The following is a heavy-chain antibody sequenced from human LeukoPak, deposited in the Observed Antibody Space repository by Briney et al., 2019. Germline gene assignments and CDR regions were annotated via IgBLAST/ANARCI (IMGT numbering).Heavy chain of an antibody. CDR1: GFTFSDYY. D-gene: IGHD3-22*01. V-gene: IGHV3-11*04. CDR2: ISSSGSTI. J-gene: IGHJ3*02. Sequence: GGSLRLSCAASGFTFSDYYMSWLRQAPGKGLEWVSYISSSGSTIYYADSVKGRFTISRDNAKNSLYLQMNSLRAEDTAVYYCARIVGQVTMIVVADAFDIWGQGTMVTVSS. CDR3: ARIVGQVTMIVVADAFDI.